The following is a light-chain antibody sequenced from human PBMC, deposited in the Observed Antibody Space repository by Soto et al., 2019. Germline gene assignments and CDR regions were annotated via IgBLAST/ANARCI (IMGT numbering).Light chain of an antibody. J-gene: IGKJ2*01. CDR3: QQSYSIPYT. CDR2: DAS. Sequence: DIQMTQSPSTLSASVGDRVTITCRASQSISSWLAWYQQKPGKAPKLLIYDASSLESGVPSRFSGSGSGTEFTLTISSLQPDDFATYYCQQSYSIPYTFGQGTKIEIK. CDR1: QSISSW. V-gene: IGKV1-5*01.